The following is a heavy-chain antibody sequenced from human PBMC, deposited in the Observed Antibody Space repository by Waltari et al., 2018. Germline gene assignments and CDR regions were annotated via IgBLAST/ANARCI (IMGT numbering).Heavy chain of an antibody. CDR2: INTNSGGT. CDR1: GYTFTGYY. Sequence: QVQLVQSGAEVKKPGASVKVSCKASGYTFTGYYMHWVRQAPGQGLECMGCINTNSGGTNDAQKFQGRVTMTRDTSISTAYMELSRLRSDDTAVYYCARDPYGDYGDYWGQGTLVTVSS. CDR3: ARDPYGDYGDY. J-gene: IGHJ4*02. D-gene: IGHD4-17*01. V-gene: IGHV1-2*02.